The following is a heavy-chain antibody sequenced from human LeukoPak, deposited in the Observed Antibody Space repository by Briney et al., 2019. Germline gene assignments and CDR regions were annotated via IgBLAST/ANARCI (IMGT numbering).Heavy chain of an antibody. J-gene: IGHJ4*02. V-gene: IGHV3-7*01. CDR3: ASGSYGSGSYYHNY. CDR1: GFTFSSYW. Sequence: PGGSLRLSCAASGFTFSSYWMTWVRQAPGKGLEWVANIKQDGSEKYYVDSVKGRFTISRDNAKNSLYLQMNSLRAEDTAVYYCASGSYGSGSYYHNYWGQGTLVTVSS. D-gene: IGHD3-10*01. CDR2: IKQDGSEK.